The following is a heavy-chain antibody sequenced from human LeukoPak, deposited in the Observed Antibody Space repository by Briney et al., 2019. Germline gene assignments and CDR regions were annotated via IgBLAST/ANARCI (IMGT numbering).Heavy chain of an antibody. CDR2: ISPYNGNA. CDR3: ARDMKQWLVVAFDI. CDR1: GYSFTNYG. Sequence: SVKFSCKASGYSFTNYGISWVRQAPGQGLEWMGWISPYNGNANYAQNFQGRVTLTADTSTTTAYMDLTNLSSDDTAVYYCARDMKQWLVVAFDIWGQGTMANV. V-gene: IGHV1-18*01. J-gene: IGHJ3*02. D-gene: IGHD6-19*01.